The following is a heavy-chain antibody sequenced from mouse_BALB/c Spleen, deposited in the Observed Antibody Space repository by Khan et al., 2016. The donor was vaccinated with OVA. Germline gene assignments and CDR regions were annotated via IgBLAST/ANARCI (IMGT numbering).Heavy chain of an antibody. V-gene: IGHV9-3-1*01. CDR3: SRPPYFSDVMVY. Sequence: QIQLVQSGPELRKPGETVKISCKASGYTFTNFGMNWVKQAPGKGLKWMGWINTYTGEPTYADDFKGRFAFSLETSATTAYLQINNLKNEDTGTXFCSRPPYFSDVMVYWGQGTSVTVSS. D-gene: IGHD2-10*01. CDR1: GYTFTNFG. J-gene: IGHJ4*01. CDR2: INTYTGEP.